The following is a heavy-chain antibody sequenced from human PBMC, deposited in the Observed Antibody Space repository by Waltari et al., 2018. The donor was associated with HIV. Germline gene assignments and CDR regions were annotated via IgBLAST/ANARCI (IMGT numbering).Heavy chain of an antibody. D-gene: IGHD6-6*01. CDR1: GFPFGGSA. V-gene: IGHV3-73*01. CDR3: TSLGSSSNPDY. CDR2: MRSKDKSDAT. J-gene: IGHJ4*02. Sequence: VQLVVSGGGLVKPGGSLALSCAAAGFPFGGSALHWVPTASGKGREWVGRMRSKDKSDATAYAVSGKGRFTISRDDSKNTAYLQMNSLKTEDTAVYYCTSLGSSSNPDYWGQGTLVTVSS.